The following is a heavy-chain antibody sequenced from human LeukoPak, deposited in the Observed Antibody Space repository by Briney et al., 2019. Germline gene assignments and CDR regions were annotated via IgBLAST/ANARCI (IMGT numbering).Heavy chain of an antibody. CDR1: GFTFSSYG. V-gene: IGHV3-30*18. Sequence: GRSLRLSCAASGFTFSSYGMHWVRQAPGKGLEWVAVISYDGSNKYYADSVKGRFTISRDNTKNTLYLQMNSLRAEDTAVYYCAKEKVYCSSTSCHNWFDPWGQGTLVTVSS. CDR2: ISYDGSNK. J-gene: IGHJ5*02. CDR3: AKEKVYCSSTSCHNWFDP. D-gene: IGHD2-2*01.